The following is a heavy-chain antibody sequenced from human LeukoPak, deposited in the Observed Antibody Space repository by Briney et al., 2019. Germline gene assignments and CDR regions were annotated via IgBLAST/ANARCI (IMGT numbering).Heavy chain of an antibody. CDR2: IWYDGSNK. Sequence: GGSLRLSCAASGFTFSRYGMHWVRQAPGKGLEWVAVIWYDGSNKYYADSVKGRFTISRDNSKNTLYLQMNSLRADDTAVYYCASRSPALDYWGQGTLVTVSS. D-gene: IGHD2-2*01. CDR3: ASRSPALDY. CDR1: GFTFSRYG. V-gene: IGHV3-33*01. J-gene: IGHJ4*02.